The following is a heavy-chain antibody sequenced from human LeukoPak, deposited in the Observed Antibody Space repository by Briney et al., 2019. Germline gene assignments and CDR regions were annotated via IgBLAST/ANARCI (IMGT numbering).Heavy chain of an antibody. Sequence: ASVKVSCKASGYTFTGYYMHWVRQAPGQGLEWMGWINPNSGGTNYAQKLQGRVTMTTDTSTSTVYMELSSLRSEDTAVYYCARGIRSGSYYGLWFFDYWGQGTLVTVSS. CDR1: GYTFTGYY. CDR3: ARGIRSGSYYGLWFFDY. V-gene: IGHV1-2*02. D-gene: IGHD1-26*01. CDR2: INPNSGGT. J-gene: IGHJ4*02.